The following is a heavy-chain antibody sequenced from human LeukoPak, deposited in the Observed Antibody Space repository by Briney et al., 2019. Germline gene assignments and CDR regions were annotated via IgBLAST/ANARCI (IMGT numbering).Heavy chain of an antibody. V-gene: IGHV4-34*01. Sequence: PSETLSLTCAVYGGSFSTYYWSWIRQSPGKGLEWIAEINHRGDTNYNPSLKSRVTISVDTSKNQFSLKLSSVTAADTAVYYCARGWGGADAFDIWGQGTMVTVSS. J-gene: IGHJ3*02. CDR3: ARGWGGADAFDI. D-gene: IGHD7-27*01. CDR2: INHRGDT. CDR1: GGSFSTYY.